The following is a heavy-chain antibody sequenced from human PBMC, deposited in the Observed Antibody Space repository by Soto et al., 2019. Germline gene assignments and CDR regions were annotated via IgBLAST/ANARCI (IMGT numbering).Heavy chain of an antibody. J-gene: IGHJ5*02. Sequence: EVQLVESGGGLVQPGGSLRLSCAASGFTFSSYWMTWVRQAPGKGLEWVANIKQDGSEIYSVDSVKGRFTISRDNAKKSLSLQMNSLRAEDTAVYYCGRDRRRYCTSATCYTGWIDRWGQGTLVTVSS. CDR3: GRDRRRYCTSATCYTGWIDR. CDR2: IKQDGSEI. CDR1: GFTFSSYW. D-gene: IGHD2-2*02. V-gene: IGHV3-7*03.